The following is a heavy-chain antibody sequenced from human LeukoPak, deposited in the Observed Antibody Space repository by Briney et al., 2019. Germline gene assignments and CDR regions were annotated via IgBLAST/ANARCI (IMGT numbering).Heavy chain of an antibody. CDR1: GFTFSSYA. V-gene: IGHV3-23*01. Sequence: GGSLRLSCAASGFTFSSYAMTWVRQAPGKGLEWVSAISSNGGSTYYADSVKGRFTISRDNSKNTLYLQMNSLRAEDTAVYYCARERAIVVVHFDYWGPGTLFTLSS. CDR3: ARERAIVVVHFDY. J-gene: IGHJ4*02. D-gene: IGHD2-15*01. CDR2: ISSNGGST.